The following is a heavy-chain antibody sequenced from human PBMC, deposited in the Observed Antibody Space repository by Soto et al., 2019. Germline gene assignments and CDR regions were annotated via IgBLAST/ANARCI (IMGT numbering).Heavy chain of an antibody. Sequence: GPGPTLVNPTQPLTLTCTVSGFSLSTSCVGVGWIRQPPGKALEWLALIYWDDDERYSPSLKTRLTISKDTSKNQVVLTMTNMDPVDTATYYCARMGRGYCSGGSYPGYYYDAMDVSSQGTTVTVSS. D-gene: IGHD2-15*01. V-gene: IGHV2-5*02. CDR3: ARMGRGYCSGGSYPGYYYDAMDV. CDR2: IYWDDDE. CDR1: GFSLSTSCVG. J-gene: IGHJ6*02.